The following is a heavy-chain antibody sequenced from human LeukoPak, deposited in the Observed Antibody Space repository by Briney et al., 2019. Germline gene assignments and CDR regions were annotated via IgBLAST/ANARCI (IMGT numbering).Heavy chain of an antibody. CDR2: INPNSGGT. V-gene: IGHV1-2*02. CDR3: ARGVVVPAAIRSFGDYYYYMDV. D-gene: IGHD2-2*02. Sequence: GASVKVSCKASGYTFTGYYMHWVRQAPGQGLEWMGWINPNSGGTNYAQKFQGRVTMTKDTSISTAYMELSRLRSDDTAVYYCARGVVVPAAIRSFGDYYYYMDVWGEGTTVTVSS. J-gene: IGHJ6*03. CDR1: GYTFTGYY.